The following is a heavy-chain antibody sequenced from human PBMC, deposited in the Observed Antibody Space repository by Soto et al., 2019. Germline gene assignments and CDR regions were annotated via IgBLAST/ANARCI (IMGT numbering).Heavy chain of an antibody. V-gene: IGHV4-59*01. J-gene: IGHJ4*02. CDR3: ARYRREAVAGYTLDN. CDR1: GGSISSNY. D-gene: IGHD6-13*01. CDR2: VYNSGST. Sequence: SETLSLTCTVSGGSISSNYWTWIRQPPGKGLEWIGYVYNSGSTNYNPSLKSRVTISEDTSKSQFSLKVNSMTAADTAVYYCARYRREAVAGYTLDNWGQGVLVTVSA.